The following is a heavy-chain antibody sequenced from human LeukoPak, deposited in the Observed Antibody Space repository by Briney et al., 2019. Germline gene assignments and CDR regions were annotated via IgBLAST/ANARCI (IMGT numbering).Heavy chain of an antibody. CDR1: GFTFSSYG. D-gene: IGHD1-26*01. J-gene: IGHJ4*02. V-gene: IGHV3-30*02. CDR3: ARADAWSN. Sequence: GGSLRLSCAASGFTFSSYGMHWVRQAPGKGLEWVAFIRYDGSNKYYADSVKGRFTISRDNSKNTLYLQMNSLRAEDTAVYYCARADAWSNWGQGTLVTVSS. CDR2: IRYDGSNK.